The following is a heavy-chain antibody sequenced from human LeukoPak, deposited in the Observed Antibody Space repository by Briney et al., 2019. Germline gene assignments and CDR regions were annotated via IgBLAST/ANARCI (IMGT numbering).Heavy chain of an antibody. J-gene: IGHJ6*02. CDR2: INHSGST. D-gene: IGHD2-2*01. Sequence: SGTLSLTCAVYGGSFSGYYWSWIRQPPGKGLEWIGEINHSGSTNYNPSLKSRVTISVDTSENQFSLKLSSVTAADTAVYYCARGDIVVVPAAQIFYYYGMDVWGQGTTVTVSS. CDR3: ARGDIVVVPAAQIFYYYGMDV. V-gene: IGHV4-34*01. CDR1: GGSFSGYY.